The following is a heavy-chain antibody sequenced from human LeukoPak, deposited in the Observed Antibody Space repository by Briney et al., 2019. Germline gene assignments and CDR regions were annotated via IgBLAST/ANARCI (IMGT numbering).Heavy chain of an antibody. D-gene: IGHD6-13*01. J-gene: IGHJ6*02. Sequence: GGSLRLSCAASGFTFSSYSMNWVRQAPGKGLEWISYISSSSSPIYYAGSVKGRFTTSRDNAKNSLYLQMNSPRVEDTAVYYCAKSGGQQLVAAYGMDVWGQGTTVTVSS. CDR3: AKSGGQQLVAAYGMDV. V-gene: IGHV3-48*04. CDR2: ISSSSSPI. CDR1: GFTFSSYS.